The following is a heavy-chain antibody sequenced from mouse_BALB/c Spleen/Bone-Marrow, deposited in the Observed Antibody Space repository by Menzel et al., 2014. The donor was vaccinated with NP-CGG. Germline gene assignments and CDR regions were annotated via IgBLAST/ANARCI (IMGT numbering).Heavy chain of an antibody. CDR3: TRSEPFAY. J-gene: IGHJ3*01. V-gene: IGHV1S81*02. CDR1: GYTFTSYY. Sequence: VQGVESGAELVKPGASVKLSCKASGYTFTSYYMYWVKQRPGQGLEWIGGINPSNGGTNFNEKFKSKATLTVDKSSSTAYMQLSSLASEDSAVYCCTRSEPFAYWGQGTLVTVSA. CDR2: INPSNGGT.